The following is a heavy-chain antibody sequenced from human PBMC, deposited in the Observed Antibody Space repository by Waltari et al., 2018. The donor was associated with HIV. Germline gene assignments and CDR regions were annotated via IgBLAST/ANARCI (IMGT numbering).Heavy chain of an antibody. Sequence: QITLKESGPTLVKPTQTLTLTCTFSGFSLSTSGVGVGWIRQPPGQALEWLAPIYWDDDKRYSPSMKSRLTITKDTPKNQVVLTMTNMDPVDTATYCCGRQGGGRQNNAKYFDYWGQGTLVTVSS. D-gene: IGHD2-2*01. CDR1: GFSLSTSGVG. J-gene: IGHJ4*02. CDR2: IYWDDDK. V-gene: IGHV2-5*02. CDR3: GRQGGGRQNNAKYFDY.